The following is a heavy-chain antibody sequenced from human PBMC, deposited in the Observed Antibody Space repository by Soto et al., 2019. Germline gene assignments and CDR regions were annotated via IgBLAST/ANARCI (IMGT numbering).Heavy chain of an antibody. D-gene: IGHD6-13*01. CDR2: INPNSGGT. J-gene: IGHJ6*02. CDR3: ARDDAPYSSSRYKVGYYYYGMDV. Sequence: ASVKVSCKASGYTFTGYYMHWVRQAPGQGLEWMGWINPNSGGTNYAQKFQGRVTMTRDTSISTAYMELSRLRSDDTAVYYCARDDAPYSSSRYKVGYYYYGMDVWGQGTKVTVYS. V-gene: IGHV1-2*02. CDR1: GYTFTGYY.